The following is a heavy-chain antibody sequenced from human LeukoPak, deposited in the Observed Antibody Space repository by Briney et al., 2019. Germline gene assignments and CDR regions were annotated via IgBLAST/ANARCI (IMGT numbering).Heavy chain of an antibody. J-gene: IGHJ1*01. CDR3: ARDAGDYYDSSGYTGYFQH. CDR2: ISYDGSNK. Sequence: GGSLRLSCAASGFTFSSYAMHWVRQAPGKGLEWVAVISYDGSNKYYADSVKGRFTISRDNSKNTLYPQMNSLRAEDTAVYYCARDAGDYYDSSGYTGYFQHWGQGTLVTVSS. D-gene: IGHD3-22*01. CDR1: GFTFSSYA. V-gene: IGHV3-30-3*01.